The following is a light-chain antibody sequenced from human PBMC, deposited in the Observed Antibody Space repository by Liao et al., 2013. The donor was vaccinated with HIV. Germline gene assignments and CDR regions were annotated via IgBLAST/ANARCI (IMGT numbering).Light chain of an antibody. J-gene: IGLJ3*02. CDR2: YGS. Sequence: SYVLTQPPSVSVAPGKTARITCGGNNIGSKSVHWYQQKPGQAPVLVIYYGSDRPSGIPERFSGSNSGNTAALTISRVEAGDEADYYCQAWDINSFWVFGGGTKLTVL. V-gene: IGLV3-21*01. CDR3: QAWDINSFWV. CDR1: NIGSKS.